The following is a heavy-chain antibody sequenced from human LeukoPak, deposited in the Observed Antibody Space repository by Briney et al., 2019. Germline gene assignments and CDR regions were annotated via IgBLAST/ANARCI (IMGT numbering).Heavy chain of an antibody. CDR2: IYYSGST. CDR1: GGSISSSSYY. D-gene: IGHD6-13*01. V-gene: IGHV4-39*01. CDR3: ARRVAAAGTRGWFDP. J-gene: IGHJ5*02. Sequence: PSETLSLTCTVSGGSISSSSYYWGWIRQPPGNGLEWIGSIYYSGSTYYNPSLKSRVTISVDTSKNQFSLKLSSVTAADTAVYYCARRVAAAGTRGWFDPWGQGTLVTVSS.